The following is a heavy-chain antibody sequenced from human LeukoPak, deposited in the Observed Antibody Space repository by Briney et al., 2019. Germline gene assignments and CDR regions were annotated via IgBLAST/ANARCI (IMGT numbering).Heavy chain of an antibody. V-gene: IGHV3-21*01. CDR3: AREITMVRGAFSYGMDV. CDR1: GFTFSSYS. D-gene: IGHD3-10*01. Sequence: GGSLRLSCAASGFTFSSYSMNWVREAPGKGLEWVSSISSSSSYIYYADSVKGRFTISRDNAKNALYLQMNSLRAEDTAVYYCAREITMVRGAFSYGMDVWGQGTTVTVSS. J-gene: IGHJ6*02. CDR2: ISSSSSYI.